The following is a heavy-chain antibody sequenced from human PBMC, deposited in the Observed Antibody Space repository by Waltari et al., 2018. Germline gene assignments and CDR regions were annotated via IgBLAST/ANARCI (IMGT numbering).Heavy chain of an antibody. D-gene: IGHD6-6*01. V-gene: IGHV1-69*02. CDR2: IIPILGIA. Sequence: QVQLVQSRAEVKKPGSSVKVSCKASGGTFSSYTISWVRHAPGHRLEWMGRIIPILGIANYAQKFQGRVTITADKSTSTAYMELSSLRSEDTAVYYCARGIAARRPGRYYYYYMDVWGKGTTVTISS. J-gene: IGHJ6*03. CDR1: GGTFSSYT. CDR3: ARGIAARRPGRYYYYYMDV.